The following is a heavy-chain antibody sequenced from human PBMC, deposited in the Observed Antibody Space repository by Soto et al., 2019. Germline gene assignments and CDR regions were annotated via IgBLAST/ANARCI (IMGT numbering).Heavy chain of an antibody. V-gene: IGHV1-3*01. CDR1: GYTFTSYA. CDR2: INAGNGNT. Sequence: QVQLVQSGAEVKKPGASVKVSCKTSGYTFTSYAVHWARQAPGQRLEWMGWINAGNGNTEYAQKFQGRVTFTRDTSASTAHRELSSLRSEDTAVYYCVAVDYGDYWGQGTLVTVSS. D-gene: IGHD6-19*01. CDR3: VAVDYGDY. J-gene: IGHJ4*02.